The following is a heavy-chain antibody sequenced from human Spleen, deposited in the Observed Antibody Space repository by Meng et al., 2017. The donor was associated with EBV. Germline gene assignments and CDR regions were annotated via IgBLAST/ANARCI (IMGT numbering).Heavy chain of an antibody. CDR1: GVSMSRGS. Sequence: RLHGSRPVPVKPPDTRVLHCTVSGVSMSRGSWNWIRQPPGKGLEWIGNIYSGGSTNYNPSLKSRVTMSVDTSKNQFSLKLSSVTAADTAVYYCARDGGYCSGGSCYPLGFDYWGQGTLVTVSS. D-gene: IGHD2-15*01. V-gene: IGHV4-59*01. J-gene: IGHJ4*02. CDR3: ARDGGYCSGGSCYPLGFDY. CDR2: IYSGGST.